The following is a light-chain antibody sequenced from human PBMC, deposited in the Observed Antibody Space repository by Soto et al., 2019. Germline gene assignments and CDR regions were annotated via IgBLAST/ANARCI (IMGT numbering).Light chain of an antibody. Sequence: EIVLTQSPATLSLSPGERATLSCRASQSVSSYSAWYQQKPGQAPRLLIYEASNRATGIPARFSGSGSGTDFTLTISSLEPEDFAVYYCQQRSNWPRLTFGGGTKVEIK. CDR1: QSVSSY. CDR2: EAS. CDR3: QQRSNWPRLT. J-gene: IGKJ4*01. V-gene: IGKV3-11*01.